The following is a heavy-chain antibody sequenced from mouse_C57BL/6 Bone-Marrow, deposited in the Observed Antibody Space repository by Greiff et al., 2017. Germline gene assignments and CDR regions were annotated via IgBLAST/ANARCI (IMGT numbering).Heavy chain of an antibody. Sequence: SGPELVKPGASVKMSCKASGYTFTDYNMHWVKQSHGKSLEWIGYINPNNGGTSYNQKFKGKATLTVNKSSSTAYMELRSLTSEDSAVYYCARLSYYDYDGYFDYWGQGTTLTVSS. D-gene: IGHD2-4*01. CDR1: GYTFTDYN. CDR2: INPNNGGT. V-gene: IGHV1-22*01. CDR3: ARLSYYDYDGYFDY. J-gene: IGHJ2*01.